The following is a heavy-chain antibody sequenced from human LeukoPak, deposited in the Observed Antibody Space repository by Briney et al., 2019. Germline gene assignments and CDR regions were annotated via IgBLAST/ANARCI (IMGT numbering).Heavy chain of an antibody. Sequence: GGSLRLSCAASGFTFSSYSMNWVRQAPGKGLEWVSSISSSSYIYYADSVKGRFTISRDNAKNSLYLQMNSLRAEDTAVYYCARSRRDIVVLDPWGQGTLVTVSS. V-gene: IGHV3-21*01. CDR1: GFTFSSYS. CDR3: ARSRRDIVVLDP. CDR2: ISSSSYI. J-gene: IGHJ5*02. D-gene: IGHD2-15*01.